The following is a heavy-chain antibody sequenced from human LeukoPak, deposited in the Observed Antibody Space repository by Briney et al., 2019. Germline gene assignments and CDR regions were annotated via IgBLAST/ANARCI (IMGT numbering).Heavy chain of an antibody. CDR1: GYSISSGYH. D-gene: IGHD3-22*01. J-gene: IGHJ4*02. V-gene: IGHV4-38-2*02. Sequence: PSETLSLTCTVSGYSISSGYHWGWIRQPPGKGLEWIGSIYHSGSTYYNPSLKSRVTISVDTSKNQFSLKLRSVTAADTAVYYCARRPPVYYDSSGLEGWGQGTLVTVSS. CDR2: IYHSGST. CDR3: ARRPPVYYDSSGLEG.